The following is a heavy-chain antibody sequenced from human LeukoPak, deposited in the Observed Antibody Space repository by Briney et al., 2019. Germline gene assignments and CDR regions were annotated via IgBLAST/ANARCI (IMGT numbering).Heavy chain of an antibody. V-gene: IGHV4-59*01. J-gene: IGHJ3*02. CDR2: IYYSGST. CDR3: ARESGYAFHI. D-gene: IGHD3-3*01. CDR1: GGSISSYY. Sequence: TETLSLTCTVSGGSISSYYWSWIRQPPGKGLEWIGYIYYSGSTNYNPSLKSRVTISVDTSRNQFSLKLSSVTAADTAVYYCARESGYAFHIWGQGTMVTVSS.